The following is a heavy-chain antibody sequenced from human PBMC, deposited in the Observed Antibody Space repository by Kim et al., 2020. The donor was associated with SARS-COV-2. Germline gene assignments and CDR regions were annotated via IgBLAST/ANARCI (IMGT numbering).Heavy chain of an antibody. Sequence: GGSLRLSCAASGFTFSSHVMHWVRQALGKGLEWVALISYEGSTQKYTYSVKGRFTVSRDNSKNTLFLQMNSLRPEDTAVYYCARNLVGDTDLGPWGQGTLVTVSS. D-gene: IGHD1-26*01. CDR2: ISYEGSTQ. CDR3: ARNLVGDTDLGP. CDR1: GFTFSSHV. J-gene: IGHJ5*02. V-gene: IGHV3-30*03.